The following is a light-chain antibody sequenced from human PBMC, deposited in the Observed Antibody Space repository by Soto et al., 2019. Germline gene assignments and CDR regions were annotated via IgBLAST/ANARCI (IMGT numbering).Light chain of an antibody. CDR3: QQYKSYWS. Sequence: IQLVHSPSTLSAHVGDRITHTCRASQSISTWLAWYQQKPGKAPKPLIHDASSLESGVPSRFSGSGSGTEFTLTISSLQPDDFATYHCQQYKSYWSFGQGTKVDIK. CDR2: DAS. V-gene: IGKV1-5*01. J-gene: IGKJ1*01. CDR1: QSISTW.